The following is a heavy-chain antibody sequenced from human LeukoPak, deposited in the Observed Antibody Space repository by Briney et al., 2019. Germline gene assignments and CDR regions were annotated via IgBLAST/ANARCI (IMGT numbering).Heavy chain of an antibody. CDR1: GFTFSSYA. V-gene: IGHV3-11*01. J-gene: IGHJ6*03. CDR3: ARIGSTGYYPFYYYYMDV. D-gene: IGHD3-9*01. CDR2: ISSSGRTI. Sequence: GGSLRLSCAASGFTFSSYAMSWIRQAPGKGLEWVSYISSSGRTIYYADSVKGRFTISRDNAKNSLSLQMNSLRAEDTAMYYCARIGSTGYYPFYYYYMDVWGKGTTVTVSS.